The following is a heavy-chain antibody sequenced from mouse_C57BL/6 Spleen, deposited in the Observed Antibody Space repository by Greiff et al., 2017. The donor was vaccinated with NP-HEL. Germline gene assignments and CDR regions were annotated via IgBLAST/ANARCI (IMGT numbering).Heavy chain of an antibody. Sequence: DVQLQESGPELVKPGASVKISCKASGYSFTGYYMNWVKQSPEKSLEWIGEINPSTGGTTYNQKFKAKATLTVDKSSSTAYMQLKSLTSEDSAVYYCARRRLYYFDYWGQGTTLTVSS. CDR2: INPSTGGT. CDR1: GYSFTGYY. CDR3: ARRRLYYFDY. V-gene: IGHV1-42*01. J-gene: IGHJ2*01.